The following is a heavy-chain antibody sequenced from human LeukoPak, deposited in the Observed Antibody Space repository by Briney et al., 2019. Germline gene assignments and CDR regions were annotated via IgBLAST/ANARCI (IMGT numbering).Heavy chain of an antibody. CDR2: IYSGGST. CDR1: GFTFSSYG. CDR3: ARRDSSGWYYLDY. D-gene: IGHD6-19*01. Sequence: PGRSLRLSCAASGFTFSSYGMHWVRPAPGKGLDRVAVIYSGGSTYYADSVKGRFTISRDNSKNTLYLQINSLRAEDTAVYYCARRDSSGWYYLDYWGQGTLVTVSS. V-gene: IGHV3-NL1*01. J-gene: IGHJ4*02.